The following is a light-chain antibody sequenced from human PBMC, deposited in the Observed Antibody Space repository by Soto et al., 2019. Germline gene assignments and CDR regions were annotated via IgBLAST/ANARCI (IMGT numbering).Light chain of an antibody. CDR1: QSISSS. CDR2: GAS. J-gene: IGKJ5*01. Sequence: EVVMTQSPATLSVSPGDTATLSCRASQSISSSLAWYQQKPGQPPRLLIYGASTRATGVPARFSGSGSGTDFTLTISGLEPEDFSVYYCQQRDKWPITFGQGTRLEIK. CDR3: QQRDKWPIT. V-gene: IGKV3-15*01.